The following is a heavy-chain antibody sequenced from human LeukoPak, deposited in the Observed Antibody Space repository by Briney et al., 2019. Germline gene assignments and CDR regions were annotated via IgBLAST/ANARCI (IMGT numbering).Heavy chain of an antibody. D-gene: IGHD3-16*01. CDR3: ARASSVGRMITFGGVSKGYYYYYMDV. CDR2: INPNSGGT. Sequence: GASVKVSCKASGYTFAGYHMHWVRQAPGQGLEWMGWINPNSGGTNYAQKFQGRVTMTRDTSISTAYMELSSLRSEDTAVYYCARASSVGRMITFGGVSKGYYYYYMDVWGKGTTVTVSS. CDR1: GYTFAGYH. V-gene: IGHV1-2*02. J-gene: IGHJ6*03.